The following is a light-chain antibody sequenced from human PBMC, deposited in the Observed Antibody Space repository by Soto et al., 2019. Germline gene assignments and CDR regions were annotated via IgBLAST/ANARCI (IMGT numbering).Light chain of an antibody. Sequence: QAVVTQPPSVSGAPGQRVTISCTGSSSNIGAGYDVHWYQQLPGTAPKLLIYGNSNRPSGVPDRFSGSKSGTSASLAITGLQAEDEADYYCHSYDSSLSGSAVFGGGTQLTVL. CDR1: SSNIGAGYD. V-gene: IGLV1-40*01. J-gene: IGLJ2*01. CDR2: GNS. CDR3: HSYDSSLSGSAV.